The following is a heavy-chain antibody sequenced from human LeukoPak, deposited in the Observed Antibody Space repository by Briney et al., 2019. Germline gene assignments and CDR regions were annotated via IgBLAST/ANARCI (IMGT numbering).Heavy chain of an antibody. CDR1: GGSISSYY. Sequence: SETLSLTCTVSGGSISSYYWSWIRQPPGKGLEWIGYIYYGGSTNYNPSLKSRVTISVDTSKNQFSLKLSSVTAADTAVYYCAGVNGYSGYDYGDYWGQGTLVTVSS. CDR2: IYYGGST. CDR3: AGVNGYSGYDYGDY. D-gene: IGHD5-12*01. J-gene: IGHJ4*02. V-gene: IGHV4-59*08.